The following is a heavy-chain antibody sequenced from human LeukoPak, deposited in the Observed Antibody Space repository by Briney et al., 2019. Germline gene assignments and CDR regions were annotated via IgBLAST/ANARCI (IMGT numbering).Heavy chain of an antibody. D-gene: IGHD5-18*01. Sequence: PSETLSLTCGVYGGSLSAYYWSWIRQSPGKGLEWIGEINHSGYTNYNPSLKTRLTMSVDTSKNQFTLKLSSLTAADTAVYFCARSHLWPSGTFDIWDRGTMVTVSS. V-gene: IGHV4-34*01. J-gene: IGHJ3*02. CDR1: GGSLSAYY. CDR2: INHSGYT. CDR3: ARSHLWPSGTFDI.